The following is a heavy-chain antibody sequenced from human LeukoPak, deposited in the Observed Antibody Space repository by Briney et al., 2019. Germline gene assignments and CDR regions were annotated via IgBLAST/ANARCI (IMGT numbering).Heavy chain of an antibody. V-gene: IGHV1-2*02. CDR1: GYTFTGYY. Sequence: GASVKVSCKASGYTFTGYYMHWVRQAPGQGLEWMGWINPNSGGTNYAQKFQGRVTMTRDTSISTAYMELSRLRSDDTAVYYCATDLLGNQLLSKSSAFDIWGQGTMVTASS. J-gene: IGHJ3*02. D-gene: IGHD2-2*01. CDR2: INPNSGGT. CDR3: ATDLLGNQLLSKSSAFDI.